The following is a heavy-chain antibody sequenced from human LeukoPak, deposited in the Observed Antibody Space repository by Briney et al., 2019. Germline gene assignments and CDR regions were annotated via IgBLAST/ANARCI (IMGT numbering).Heavy chain of an antibody. J-gene: IGHJ1*01. D-gene: IGHD1-26*01. CDR2: IYYSGST. V-gene: IGHV4-39*07. Sequence: PSETLSLTCTVSGGSISSSSYYWGWIRQPPGKGLEWIGSIYYSGSTYYNPSLKSRVTISVDTSKNQFSLKLSSVTAADTAVYYCARDGAGAVQHWGQGTLVTVSS. CDR1: GGSISSSSYY. CDR3: ARDGAGAVQH.